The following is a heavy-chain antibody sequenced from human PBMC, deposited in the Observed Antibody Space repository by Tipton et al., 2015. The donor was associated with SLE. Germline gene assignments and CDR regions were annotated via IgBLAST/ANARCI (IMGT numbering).Heavy chain of an antibody. CDR2: IYYSGST. D-gene: IGHD4-17*01. Sequence: TLSLTCTVSGGSISSGDYYWSWIRQPPGKGLEWIGYIYYSGSTNYNPSLKSRVTTSVDTSKNQFSLKLSSVTAADTAVYYCATQVGFTVTTYWYFDLWGRGTLVTVSS. CDR1: GGSISSGDYY. CDR3: ATQVGFTVTTYWYFDL. V-gene: IGHV4-61*08. J-gene: IGHJ2*01.